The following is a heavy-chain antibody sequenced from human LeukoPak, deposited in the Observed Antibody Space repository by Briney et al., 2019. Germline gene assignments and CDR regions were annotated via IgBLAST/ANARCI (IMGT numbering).Heavy chain of an antibody. J-gene: IGHJ4*02. Sequence: GGSLRLSCAASGFTFSSYAMHWVRQAPGKGLEWVAVISYDGSNKYYADSVKGRFTISRDNSKNTLYLQMNSLRAEDTAVYYCASQYPQQLVAYYFDYWGQGTLVTVPS. V-gene: IGHV3-30*04. CDR3: ASQYPQQLVAYYFDY. CDR2: ISYDGSNK. CDR1: GFTFSSYA. D-gene: IGHD6-13*01.